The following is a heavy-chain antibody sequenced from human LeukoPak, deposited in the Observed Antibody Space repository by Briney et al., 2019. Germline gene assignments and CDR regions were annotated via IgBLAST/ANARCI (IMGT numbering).Heavy chain of an antibody. D-gene: IGHD2-2*01. CDR2: INPSGGST. Sequence: GASVKVSCKASGYTFTSYYMHWVRQAPGQGLEWLGIINPSGGSTSYAQKFQGRVTMTRDTSTSTVYMELSSLRSEDTAVYYCARDLLVGYCSSTSCFNSDYWGQGNLVTVSS. CDR3: ARDLLVGYCSSTSCFNSDY. J-gene: IGHJ4*02. V-gene: IGHV1-46*01. CDR1: GYTFTSYY.